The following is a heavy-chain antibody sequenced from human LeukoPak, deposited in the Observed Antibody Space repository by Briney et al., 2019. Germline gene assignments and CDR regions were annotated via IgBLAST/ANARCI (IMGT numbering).Heavy chain of an antibody. CDR1: GGSFSGYY. Sequence: SETLSLTCAVYGGSFSGYYWSWIRQPPGKGLEWIGEINHSGSTNYNPSLKSRVTISVDTSKNQFSLKLSSVTAADTTVYYCARGARGLVVVPAAMPHFDYWGQGTLVTVSS. D-gene: IGHD2-2*01. CDR2: INHSGST. CDR3: ARGARGLVVVPAAMPHFDY. J-gene: IGHJ4*02. V-gene: IGHV4-34*01.